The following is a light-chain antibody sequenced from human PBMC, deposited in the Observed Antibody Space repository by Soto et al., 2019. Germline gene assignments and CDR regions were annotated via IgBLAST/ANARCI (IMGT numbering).Light chain of an antibody. Sequence: DIQMTQSPSSLSASLGDRVTITCQASQDISNYLNWYQQKPGKAPKLLIYDASNLETGVPSRFSGSGSGTDFTLTISSLQPEDFATYYCQQSYSTPRTFGQGTKVDIK. CDR1: QDISNY. CDR3: QQSYSTPRT. J-gene: IGKJ1*01. V-gene: IGKV1-39*01. CDR2: DAS.